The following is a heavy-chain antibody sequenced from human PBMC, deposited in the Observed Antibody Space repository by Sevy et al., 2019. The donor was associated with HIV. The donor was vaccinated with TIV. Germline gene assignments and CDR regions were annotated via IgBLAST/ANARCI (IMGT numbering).Heavy chain of an antibody. CDR1: GFTFSSYW. CDR3: AREYSSGWYDY. CDR2: IKQDGSEK. D-gene: IGHD6-19*01. J-gene: IGHJ4*02. Sequence: GGSLRLSCAASGFTFSSYWMSWVRQAPGKGLEWVANIKQDGSEKFYVDSVKGRFTISRDNAKNSLYLQMNSLRAEDTAVYYCAREYSSGWYDYWGQGTLVTVSS. V-gene: IGHV3-7*01.